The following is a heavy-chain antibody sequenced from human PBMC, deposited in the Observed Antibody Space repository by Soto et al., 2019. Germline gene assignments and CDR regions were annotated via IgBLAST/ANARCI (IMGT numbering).Heavy chain of an antibody. CDR2: INADNGNT. D-gene: IGHD2-21*02. CDR1: GYTFTSYA. CDR3: ARGLRGGDAEWFDP. V-gene: IGHV1-3*01. J-gene: IGHJ5*02. Sequence: QVQLVQSGAEVKKPGASVKVSCKASGYTFTSYAMHWVRQAPGQRLEWMGWINADNGNTKYSQKFQGRVTITRDTSASKAYMELRSLRSEDTAVYYCARGLRGGDAEWFDPWVQRTMVTVSS.